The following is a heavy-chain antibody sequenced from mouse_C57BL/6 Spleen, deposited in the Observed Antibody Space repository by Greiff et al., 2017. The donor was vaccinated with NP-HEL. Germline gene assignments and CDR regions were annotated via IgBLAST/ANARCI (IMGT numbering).Heavy chain of an antibody. CDR3: ARVYDYDGYYAMDY. CDR2: ISSGSSTI. Sequence: EVHLVESGGGLVKPGGSLKLSCAASGFTFSDYGMHWVRQAPEKGLEWVAYISSGSSTIYYADTVKGRFTISRDNAKNTLFLQMTSLRSEDTAMYYCARVYDYDGYYAMDYWGQGTSVTVSS. V-gene: IGHV5-17*01. CDR1: GFTFSDYG. J-gene: IGHJ4*01. D-gene: IGHD2-4*01.